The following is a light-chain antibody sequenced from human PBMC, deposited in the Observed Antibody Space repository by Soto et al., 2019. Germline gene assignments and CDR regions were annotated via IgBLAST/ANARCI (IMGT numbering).Light chain of an antibody. J-gene: IGLJ3*02. V-gene: IGLV4-69*01. CDR2: VNSDGSH. CDR3: QTWATGIRV. Sequence: SASASLGASVKLTCTLSSGHSNYAIAWHQQQPEKGPRYLMKVNSDGSHRKGDGIPDRFSGSSSGTERYLTISSLQSEDEADYYCQTWATGIRVFGGGTKVTVL. CDR1: SGHSNYA.